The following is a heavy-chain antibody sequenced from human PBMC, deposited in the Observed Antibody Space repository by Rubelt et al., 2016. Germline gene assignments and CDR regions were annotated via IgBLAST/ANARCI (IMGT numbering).Heavy chain of an antibody. CDR3: ARGGVLGIF. Sequence: QVQLVQSGSELKKPGASVKVSCKASGYTFTSDALNWVRQAPGQGLEWMGWINTNTAKPAYAQGFPGRFVFSLDTSASTAYLQISSLRPEDTAVYYCARGGVLGIFWGQGTLVTVSS. D-gene: IGHD1-14*01. J-gene: IGHJ4*02. V-gene: IGHV7-4-1*02. CDR1: GYTFTSDA. CDR2: INTNTAKP.